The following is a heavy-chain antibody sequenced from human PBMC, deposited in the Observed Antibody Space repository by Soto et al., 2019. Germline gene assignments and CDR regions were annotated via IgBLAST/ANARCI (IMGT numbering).Heavy chain of an antibody. CDR2: IYYSGST. J-gene: IGHJ4*02. CDR1: GGSISSGDYY. Sequence: CAVSGGSISSGDYYWSWIRQPPGKGLEWIGYIYYSGSTYYNPALKSRVTISVDTSKNQFSLKLSSVTAADTAVYYCASFPTAVIKGYFDYWGQGTLVTVSS. V-gene: IGHV4-30-4*01. CDR3: ASFPTAVIKGYFDY.